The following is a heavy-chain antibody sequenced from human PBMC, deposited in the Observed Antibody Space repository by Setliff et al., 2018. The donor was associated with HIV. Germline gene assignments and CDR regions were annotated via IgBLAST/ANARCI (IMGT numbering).Heavy chain of an antibody. CDR1: GFTFSSYW. J-gene: IGHJ6*02. V-gene: IGHV3-74*01. D-gene: IGHD3-9*01. Sequence: SLRLSCAASGFTFSSYWMHWVRQAPGKGLVWVFGMNTDGSSTRYADSVKGRFTISRDNAKNTPYLQMNSLRTEDTAVYYCVRDTFDGRSYYGWDVWGQGTTVTVSS. CDR3: VRDTFDGRSYYGWDV. CDR2: MNTDGSST.